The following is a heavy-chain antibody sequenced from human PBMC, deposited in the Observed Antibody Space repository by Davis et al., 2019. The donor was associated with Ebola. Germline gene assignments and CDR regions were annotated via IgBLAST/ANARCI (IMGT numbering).Heavy chain of an antibody. D-gene: IGHD5-12*01. CDR1: GFTFDDYA. CDR3: AKDIISGGYDFYGMDV. J-gene: IGHJ6*02. V-gene: IGHV3-9*01. Sequence: SLKISCAASGFTFDDYAMHWVRHAPGKGLEWVSGISWNSASIGYADSVKGRFTISRDNAKNFLYLHMKSLRRDDTALYYCAKDIISGGYDFYGMDVWGQGTTVTVSS. CDR2: ISWNSASI.